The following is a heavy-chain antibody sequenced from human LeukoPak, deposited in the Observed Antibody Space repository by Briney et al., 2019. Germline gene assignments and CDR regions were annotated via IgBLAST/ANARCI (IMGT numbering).Heavy chain of an antibody. Sequence: GGSLRLSCAASGFTFSSYAMSWVRQAPGKGLEWVSAISGSGGSTYYADSVKGRFTISRDNSKNTLYLQMNSLRAEDTAVYYCARIESSWQREVHWFDPWGQGTLVTVSS. CDR3: ARIESSWQREVHWFDP. V-gene: IGHV3-23*01. CDR1: GFTFSSYA. CDR2: ISGSGGST. D-gene: IGHD6-13*01. J-gene: IGHJ5*02.